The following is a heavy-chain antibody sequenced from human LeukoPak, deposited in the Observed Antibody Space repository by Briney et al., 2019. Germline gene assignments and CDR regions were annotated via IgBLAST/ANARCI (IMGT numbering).Heavy chain of an antibody. Sequence: ASVKVSCKVFGYTLTELSMHWVRQAPGKGLEWMGGFDPEDGETIYAQKFQGRVTMTEDTSTDTAYMELSSLRSEDTAVYYCATSRAGLLVFNNEYFQHWGQGTLVTVSS. CDR1: GYTLTELS. J-gene: IGHJ1*01. D-gene: IGHD6-19*01. CDR2: FDPEDGET. V-gene: IGHV1-24*01. CDR3: ATSRAGLLVFNNEYFQH.